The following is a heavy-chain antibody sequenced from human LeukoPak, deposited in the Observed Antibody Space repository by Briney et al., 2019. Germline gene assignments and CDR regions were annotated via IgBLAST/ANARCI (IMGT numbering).Heavy chain of an antibody. Sequence: SETLSLTCNVSGASMNSHYWSWIRQPPGKGLEWIGYIYHKGDTSYNPSLHSRVTLSVDTSKSQFSLKLRSVTAADSAIYYCAREYSSPLEFQHYFDLWGQGIAVTVSS. CDR3: AREYSSPLEFQHYFDL. CDR1: GASMNSHY. J-gene: IGHJ4*02. CDR2: IYHKGDT. D-gene: IGHD3-22*01. V-gene: IGHV4-59*11.